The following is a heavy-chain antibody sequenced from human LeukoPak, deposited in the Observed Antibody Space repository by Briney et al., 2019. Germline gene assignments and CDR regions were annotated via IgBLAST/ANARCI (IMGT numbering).Heavy chain of an antibody. J-gene: IGHJ4*02. Sequence: GASVKVSCKVVAYDFTGYHVHWVRQAPGQGLEWMGRISGYNGNTNYAQKLQGRVTMTTDTSTSTAYMELRSLRSDDTAVYYCARDRDSVLDYWGQGTLVTVSS. CDR2: ISGYNGNT. CDR1: AYDFTGYH. V-gene: IGHV1-18*04. D-gene: IGHD2-21*01. CDR3: ARDRDSVLDY.